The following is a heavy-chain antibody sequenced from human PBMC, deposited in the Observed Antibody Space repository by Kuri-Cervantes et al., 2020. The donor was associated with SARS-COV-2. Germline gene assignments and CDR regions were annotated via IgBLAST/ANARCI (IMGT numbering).Heavy chain of an antibody. Sequence: SVKVSCKASGGTFSSYAISWVRQAPGQGLEWMGGIIPIFGTADYAQKFQGRVTITADKSTSTAYMELSSLRSEDTAVYYCARDLYYYDSSGPEGYYYYGMDVWGQGTTVTVSS. CDR2: IIPIFGTA. CDR3: ARDLYYYDSSGPEGYYYYGMDV. V-gene: IGHV1-69*06. J-gene: IGHJ6*02. D-gene: IGHD3-22*01. CDR1: GGTFSSYA.